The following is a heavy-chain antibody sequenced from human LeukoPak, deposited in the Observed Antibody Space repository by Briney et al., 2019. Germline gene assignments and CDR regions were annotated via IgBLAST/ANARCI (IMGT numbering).Heavy chain of an antibody. Sequence: KPSETLSLTCAVSGYSISSGYYWVWIRQPPGKGLEWIGSIYHSGSTYYNPSLKSRVSMSVDTSKNQFSLKLTSVTAADTAVYYCARDPTVTTRPSWYFDLWGRGSLATASS. V-gene: IGHV4-38-2*02. CDR1: GYSISSGYY. D-gene: IGHD4-17*01. CDR3: ARDPTVTTRPSWYFDL. CDR2: IYHSGST. J-gene: IGHJ2*01.